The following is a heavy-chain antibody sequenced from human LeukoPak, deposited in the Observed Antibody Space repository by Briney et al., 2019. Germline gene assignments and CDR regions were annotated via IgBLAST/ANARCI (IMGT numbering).Heavy chain of an antibody. J-gene: IGHJ3*02. Sequence: GSLRLSCAGSGFIFSDYYMSWIRQALGKGLEWLSYIRSSGDTRYYADSVKGRFTISRDNAKKSLYLQMNSLRVEDTGVYYCAREGVATDSFEIWGQGTTVTVSS. CDR2: IRSSGDTR. CDR1: GFIFSDYY. V-gene: IGHV3-11*01. CDR3: AREGVATDSFEI. D-gene: IGHD1-1*01.